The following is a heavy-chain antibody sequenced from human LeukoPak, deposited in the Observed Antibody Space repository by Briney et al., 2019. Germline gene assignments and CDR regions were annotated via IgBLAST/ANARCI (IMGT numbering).Heavy chain of an antibody. Sequence: SETLSLTCTVSGGSISSYYWSWIRQPPGKGLEWIGYTYYSGSTNYNPSLKSRVTISVDTSKNQFSLKLSSVTAADTAVYYCARTGCSGGSCYSGFDPWGQGTLVTVSS. V-gene: IGHV4-59*01. CDR1: GGSISSYY. D-gene: IGHD2-15*01. J-gene: IGHJ5*02. CDR2: TYYSGST. CDR3: ARTGCSGGSCYSGFDP.